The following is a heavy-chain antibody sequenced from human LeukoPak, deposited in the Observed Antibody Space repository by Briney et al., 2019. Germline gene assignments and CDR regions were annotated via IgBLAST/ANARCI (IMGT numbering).Heavy chain of an antibody. V-gene: IGHV3-33*08. Sequence: GRSLRLSCAASGFTFSSYGMHWVRQAPGKGLEWVAVIWSDESNKYYADSVKGRFTISRDNFKNTLYLHMNRLRAEDTTVYYCARGVVGATTGWYFDLWGRGTLVTVSS. D-gene: IGHD1-26*01. J-gene: IGHJ2*01. CDR2: IWSDESNK. CDR1: GFTFSSYG. CDR3: ARGVVGATTGWYFDL.